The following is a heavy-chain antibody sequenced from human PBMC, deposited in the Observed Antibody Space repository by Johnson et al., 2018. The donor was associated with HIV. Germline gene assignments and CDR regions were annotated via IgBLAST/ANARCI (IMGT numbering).Heavy chain of an antibody. D-gene: IGHD3-16*01. CDR1: GFTFSSYG. Sequence: QMLLVESGGGVVQPGRSLRLSCAASGFTFSSYGMHWVRQAPGKGLEWVAFIRYDGSNQYCADSVKGRFTISRDNSNKTVYLQMNSLGPEDTAVYYCAKPPSMGADAFDIWGQGTMVTVSS. CDR2: IRYDGSNQ. J-gene: IGHJ3*02. V-gene: IGHV3-30*02. CDR3: AKPPSMGADAFDI.